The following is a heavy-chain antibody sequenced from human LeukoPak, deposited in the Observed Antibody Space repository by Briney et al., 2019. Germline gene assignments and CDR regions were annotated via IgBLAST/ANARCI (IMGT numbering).Heavy chain of an antibody. Sequence: ASVKVSCKVSGYTLTELSMHWARQAPGKGLEWMGGFDPEDGETIYAQKFQGRVTMTEDTSTDTAYMELSSLRSEDTAVYYCATRANFPGLLVGATREKYFQHWGQGTLVTVSS. CDR1: GYTLTELS. J-gene: IGHJ1*01. D-gene: IGHD1-26*01. CDR3: ATRANFPGLLVGATREKYFQH. V-gene: IGHV1-24*01. CDR2: FDPEDGET.